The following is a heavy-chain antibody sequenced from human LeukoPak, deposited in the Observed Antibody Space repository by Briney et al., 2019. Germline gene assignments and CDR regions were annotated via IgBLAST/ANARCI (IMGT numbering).Heavy chain of an antibody. Sequence: ASVKVSFKASGHTFTGCYMHWVRQAPGQGLEWMGWINPNSGGTNYAQKFQDRVTMTRDTSITTAYMELTSLTPDDTAVYYCVRDFDWGPDYWGQGTLVTVSS. CDR3: VRDFDWGPDY. CDR2: INPNSGGT. V-gene: IGHV1-2*02. J-gene: IGHJ4*02. CDR1: GHTFTGCY. D-gene: IGHD3-9*01.